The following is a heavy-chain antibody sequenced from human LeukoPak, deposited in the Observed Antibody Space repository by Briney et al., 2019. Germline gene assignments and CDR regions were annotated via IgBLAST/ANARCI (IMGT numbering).Heavy chain of an antibody. V-gene: IGHV3-30*04. D-gene: IGHD3-10*01. J-gene: IGHJ4*02. Sequence: GGSLRLSCAASGFYFSSYAMHWVRQAPGKGLEWVAFISYDGSNKYYADSVKGRFTISRDNSKNTLYLQMNSLRAEDTAVYYCARAVSASGSSPFDYWGQGTLVTVSS. CDR2: ISYDGSNK. CDR3: ARAVSASGSSPFDY. CDR1: GFYFSSYA.